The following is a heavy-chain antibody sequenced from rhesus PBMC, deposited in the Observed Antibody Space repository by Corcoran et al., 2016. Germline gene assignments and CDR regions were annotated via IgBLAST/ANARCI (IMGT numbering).Heavy chain of an antibody. Sequence: QVQLQESGPGLVKPSETLSLTCAVSGYSISSGYYWTWIRQPPGKGLEWIGYITYSGSTSSNPSLKSRVTISRDTYKNQFSLKLSSVTAADTAVYYCARDGDTVGTVHFDYWGQGVLVTVSS. V-gene: IGHV4-122*02. D-gene: IGHD5-24*01. J-gene: IGHJ4*01. CDR1: GYSISSGYY. CDR3: ARDGDTVGTVHFDY. CDR2: ITYSGST.